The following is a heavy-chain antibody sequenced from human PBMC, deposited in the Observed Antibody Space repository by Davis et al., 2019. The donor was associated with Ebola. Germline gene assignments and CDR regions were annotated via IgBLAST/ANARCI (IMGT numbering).Heavy chain of an antibody. Sequence: GESLKISCTASGFTFGDYAMHWVRQASGKGLEWVGRIRSKANSYATAYAASVKGRFTISRDDSKNTAYLQMNSLKTEDTAVYYCTQDLYSSSWYRHYYYGMDVWGQGTTVTVSS. CDR1: GFTFGDYA. V-gene: IGHV3-73*01. D-gene: IGHD6-13*01. J-gene: IGHJ6*02. CDR2: IRSKANSYAT. CDR3: TQDLYSSSWYRHYYYGMDV.